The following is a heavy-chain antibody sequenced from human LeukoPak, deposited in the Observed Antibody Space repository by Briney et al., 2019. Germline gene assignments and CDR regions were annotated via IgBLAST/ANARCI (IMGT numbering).Heavy chain of an antibody. J-gene: IGHJ5*02. Sequence: ASVTLSCKSSGNTFTSYDINWVRQPNGQGLEWMGRINPNSGNTGYAQTFQGRVTITRDTSISTSYMELSSLRSEDTAVYYCARGLLFGVVKLGFDPWGQGTLVTVSS. V-gene: IGHV1-8*01. CDR1: GNTFTSYD. CDR2: INPNSGNT. CDR3: ARGLLFGVVKLGFDP. D-gene: IGHD3-3*01.